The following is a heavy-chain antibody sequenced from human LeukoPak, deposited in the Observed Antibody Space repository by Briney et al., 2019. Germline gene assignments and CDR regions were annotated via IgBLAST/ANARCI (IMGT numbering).Heavy chain of an antibody. CDR3: ARESGSYEAYFDY. CDR1: GGTFSSYA. Sequence: SVNVSCKASGGTFSSYAISWVRPAPGQGLEWMGRIFPIFATANYAQKFRGRVTITADESTSTAYMELSSLRSEDTAVYYCARESGSYEAYFDYWGQGTLVTVSS. D-gene: IGHD1-26*01. J-gene: IGHJ4*02. V-gene: IGHV1-69*13. CDR2: IFPIFATA.